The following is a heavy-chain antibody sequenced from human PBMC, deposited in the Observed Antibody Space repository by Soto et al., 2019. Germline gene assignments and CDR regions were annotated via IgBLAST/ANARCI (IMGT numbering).Heavy chain of an antibody. CDR1: GYTFGGYY. CDR3: ARSDGFDF. Sequence: GASVKVSCKASGYTFGGYYIHWVRQAPGPGLEWIGMINPTSGSTSYSQKFQGRVTVTRDTSTSTVYMELSRLRSEDTAVYYCARSDGFDFWGQGSLVTVS. V-gene: IGHV1-46*01. CDR2: INPTSGST. J-gene: IGHJ4*02.